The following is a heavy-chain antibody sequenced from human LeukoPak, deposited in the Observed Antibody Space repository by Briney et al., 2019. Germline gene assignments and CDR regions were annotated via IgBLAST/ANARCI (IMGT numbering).Heavy chain of an antibody. D-gene: IGHD6-19*01. V-gene: IGHV4-4*02. J-gene: IGHJ6*02. CDR3: ARAPLIAVAGRYYYYGMDV. CDR2: IYHSGST. CDR1: GGSISSSNW. Sequence: SETLSLTCAVSGGSISSSNWWSWVRQPPGKGLEWIGEIYHSGSTNYNPSLKSRVTISVDKSKNQFSLKLSSVTAEDTAVYYCARAPLIAVAGRYYYYGMDVWGQGTTVTVSS.